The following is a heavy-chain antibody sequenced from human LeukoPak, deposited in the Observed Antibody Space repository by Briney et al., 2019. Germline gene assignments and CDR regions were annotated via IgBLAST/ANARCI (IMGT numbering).Heavy chain of an antibody. V-gene: IGHV3-7*01. J-gene: IGHJ4*02. D-gene: IGHD2-2*01. Sequence: PSETLSLTCAVYGGSFSGYYWSWVRQAPGKGLEWVAKMSEDGNEIFYVDSVKGRFTISRDNTKKSLYLQLNSLRPEDSAVYYCARPRGCGSARCNNFDYWGQGTLVTVSS. CDR3: ARPRGCGSARCNNFDY. CDR2: MSEDGNEI. CDR1: GGSFSGYY.